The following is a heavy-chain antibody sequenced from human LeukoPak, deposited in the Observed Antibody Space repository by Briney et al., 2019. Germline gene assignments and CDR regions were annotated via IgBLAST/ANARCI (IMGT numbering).Heavy chain of an antibody. CDR2: IYSGGST. V-gene: IGHV3-53*01. Sequence: GGSLRLSCAASGFTVSSNYMSWVRQAPGKGLEWVSIIYSGGSTFYADSVKGRFTISRDNSKNTLYLQMNSLRAEDTAVYYCAGGGSSLSVFDIWGQGKRVTVFS. D-gene: IGHD3-16*01. CDR1: GFTVSSNY. CDR3: AGGGSSLSVFDI. J-gene: IGHJ3*02.